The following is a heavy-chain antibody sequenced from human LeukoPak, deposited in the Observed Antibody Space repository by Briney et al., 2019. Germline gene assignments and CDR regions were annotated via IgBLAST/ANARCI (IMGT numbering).Heavy chain of an antibody. V-gene: IGHV3-7*01. Sequence: GGSLRLFCAASGFPFRNYWMGWVRHAPGKGLEWVANTKPDGSAEYYADSVRGRFTTSRDNANNFLYLQMNSLRVEDTAVYCCARDGGLNTIFDYWGEGTLVSVCS. J-gene: IGHJ4*02. CDR1: GFPFRNYW. CDR3: ARDGGLNTIFDY. CDR2: TKPDGSAE. D-gene: IGHD2-15*01.